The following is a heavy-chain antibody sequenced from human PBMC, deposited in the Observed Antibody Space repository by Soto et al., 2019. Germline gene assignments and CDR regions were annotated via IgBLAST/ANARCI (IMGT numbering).Heavy chain of an antibody. Sequence: QVQVVQSGAEVKKPGASVKVACKASGYSFDTFGMSWVRQAPGQGLEWMGWISIEKGDTNSAQKFQARVSMTTATSKSTAYRELRRLTSDDTAVYYCARCYCSVGSCFTCWHFDLWGGGTLVNVSS. J-gene: IGHJ2*01. CDR3: ARCYCSVGSCFTCWHFDL. CDR2: ISIEKGDT. CDR1: GYSFDTFG. V-gene: IGHV1-18*01. D-gene: IGHD2-15*01.